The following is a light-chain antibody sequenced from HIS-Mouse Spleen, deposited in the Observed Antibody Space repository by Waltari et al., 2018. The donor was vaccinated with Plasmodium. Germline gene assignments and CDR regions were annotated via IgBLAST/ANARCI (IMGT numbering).Light chain of an antibody. CDR1: NIGSKS. CDR3: QVWDSSSDHVV. CDR2: ADS. J-gene: IGLJ2*01. Sequence: SYVLTQPPSVSVAPGKTARITCGGNNIGSKSVHWYQQKPGQAHVLVVYADSDRPSGGPGRSSGSNSGTTATLTISRVEAGDEADYYCQVWDSSSDHVVFGGGTKLTVL. V-gene: IGLV3-21*03.